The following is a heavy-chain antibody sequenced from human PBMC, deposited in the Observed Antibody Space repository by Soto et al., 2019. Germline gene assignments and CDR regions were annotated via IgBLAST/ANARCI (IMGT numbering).Heavy chain of an antibody. Sequence: SETLSLTCTVSGGSISSYYWSWIRQPPGKGLEWIGHIYYSGSTNYNPSLKSRVTISVDTSKNQFSLKLSSVTAADTAVYYCARQNYDILTGYYFDYWGQGTLVTVSS. V-gene: IGHV4-59*08. CDR1: GGSISSYY. J-gene: IGHJ4*02. CDR2: IYYSGST. CDR3: ARQNYDILTGYYFDY. D-gene: IGHD3-9*01.